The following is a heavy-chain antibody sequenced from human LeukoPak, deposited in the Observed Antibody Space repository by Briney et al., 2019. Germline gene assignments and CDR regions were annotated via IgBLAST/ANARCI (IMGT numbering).Heavy chain of an antibody. CDR3: ARLRRNSDRSGYYYYYDY. CDR2: ISVGSNYI. J-gene: IGHJ4*02. Sequence: GGSLRLTCAASGYTFSSYSINWVRQAPGKGLEWVSSISVGSNYIYYADSVRGRFSISRDDARNSLYLQMDSLRGDDTAVYYCARLRRNSDRSGYYYYYDYWGQGTLVTVSS. CDR1: GYTFSSYS. V-gene: IGHV3-21*01. D-gene: IGHD3-22*01.